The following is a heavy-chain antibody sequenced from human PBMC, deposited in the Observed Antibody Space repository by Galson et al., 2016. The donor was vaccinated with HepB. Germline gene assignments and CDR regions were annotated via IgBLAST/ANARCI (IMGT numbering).Heavy chain of an antibody. D-gene: IGHD1-26*01. CDR1: GFSINTYW. V-gene: IGHV3-74*01. CDR3: ASIRVGATLVGAFYI. J-gene: IGHJ3*02. Sequence: SLRLSCAASGFSINTYWMHWVRQAPGKGLVWVSRINSDGSSTNYADSVKGRFTISSDSAKNTLYLQMNSLRAEDTAVYYCASIRVGATLVGAFYIWGQGTMVTVSS. CDR2: INSDGSST.